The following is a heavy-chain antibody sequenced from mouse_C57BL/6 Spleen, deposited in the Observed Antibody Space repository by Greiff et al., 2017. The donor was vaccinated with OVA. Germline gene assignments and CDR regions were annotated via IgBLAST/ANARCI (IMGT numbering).Heavy chain of an antibody. D-gene: IGHD2-4*01. J-gene: IGHJ4*01. CDR1: GFSLTSYG. CDR3: ARYDYDGDYYAMDY. Sequence: QVQLQQSGPGLVQPSQSLSITCTVSGFSLTSYGVHWVRQSPGKGLEWLGVIWRGGSTDYNAAFMSRLSITKDNSKSQVFFKMNSLQADDTAIYYGARYDYDGDYYAMDYWGQGTSVTVSS. V-gene: IGHV2-5*01. CDR2: IWRGGST.